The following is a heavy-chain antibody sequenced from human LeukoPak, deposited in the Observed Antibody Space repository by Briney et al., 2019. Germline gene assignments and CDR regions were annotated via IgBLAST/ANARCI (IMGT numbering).Heavy chain of an antibody. J-gene: IGHJ4*02. CDR2: ISGTSMYI. CDR3: AKDRTLVRGVIDY. Sequence: GGSLRLSCAASGFPFNMYTMTWVRQAPGKGLEWVSSISGTSMYIYYADSVKGRLTISRDNAKNSLYLQMTSLRAEDTAVYYCAKDRTLVRGVIDYWGQGTLVTVSS. D-gene: IGHD3-10*01. V-gene: IGHV3-21*01. CDR1: GFPFNMYT.